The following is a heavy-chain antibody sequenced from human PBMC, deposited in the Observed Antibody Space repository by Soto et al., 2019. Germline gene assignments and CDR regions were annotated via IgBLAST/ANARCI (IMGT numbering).Heavy chain of an antibody. Sequence: QVQLVQSGAEVKKPGSSVKVSCKASGGTFSSYAISWVRQAPGQGLEWMGGIIPIFGTANYAQKFQGRVTITADESKSTAYMELSSLRSEDTAVYYCARDRRDGYNYRATNGMDVWGQGTTVTVSS. CDR1: GGTFSSYA. D-gene: IGHD5-12*01. J-gene: IGHJ6*02. CDR3: ARDRRDGYNYRATNGMDV. V-gene: IGHV1-69*01. CDR2: IIPIFGTA.